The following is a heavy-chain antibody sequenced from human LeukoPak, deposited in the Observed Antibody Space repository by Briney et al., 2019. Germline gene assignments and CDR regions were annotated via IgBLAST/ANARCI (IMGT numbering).Heavy chain of an antibody. D-gene: IGHD1-26*01. CDR3: ARALRPSCIVGATPPDY. Sequence: SETLSLTCTVSGGSISSSSYYWGWIRQPPGKGLEWIGSIYYSGSTYYNPSLKSRVTISVDTSKNQFSLKLSSVTAADTAVYYCARALRPSCIVGATPPDYWGQGTLVTVSS. CDR1: GGSISSSSYY. CDR2: IYYSGST. V-gene: IGHV4-39*07. J-gene: IGHJ4*02.